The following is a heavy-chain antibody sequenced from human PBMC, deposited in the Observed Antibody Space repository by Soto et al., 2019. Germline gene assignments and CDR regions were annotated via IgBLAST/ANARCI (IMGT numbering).Heavy chain of an antibody. CDR3: AGDGVRNGAYNGWLDP. CDR1: GFTFNSYW. D-gene: IGHD3-16*01. CDR2: IKQDGREK. Sequence: EVQVVESGGDLVQPGGSLRLSCAASGFTFNSYWMTWVRQAPGKGLEWVANIKQDGREKYYVASVMGRFTISRDNGKNLLYLQMDSLTPDDTAVYYCAGDGVRNGAYNGWLDPWGQGTLVTVSS. J-gene: IGHJ5*02. V-gene: IGHV3-7*03.